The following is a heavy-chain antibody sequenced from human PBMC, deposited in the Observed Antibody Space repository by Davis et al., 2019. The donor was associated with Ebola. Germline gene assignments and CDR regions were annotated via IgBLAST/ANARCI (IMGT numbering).Heavy chain of an antibody. CDR2: ISPDGSRT. CDR1: GFTFSNYW. Sequence: GESLKISCAASGFTFSNYWMHWIRQAPGKGLVWLSRISPDGSRTGYADSVKGRFTISRDNSKKTLYLQMNSLRAEDTAVYYCAKSGLSFGVVKYHYGMDVWGKGTTVTVSS. D-gene: IGHD3-3*01. CDR3: AKSGLSFGVVKYHYGMDV. J-gene: IGHJ6*04. V-gene: IGHV3-74*01.